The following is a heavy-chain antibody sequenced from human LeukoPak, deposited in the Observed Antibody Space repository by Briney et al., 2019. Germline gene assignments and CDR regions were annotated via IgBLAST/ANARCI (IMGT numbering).Heavy chain of an antibody. CDR3: AKGGYSYGYSFDY. Sequence: GGSLRLSCAASGFTFSSYGMHWLRQAPGKGLEWVAVIWYDGSNKYYADSVKGRLTISRDNSKNTLYLQMNSLRAEDTAVYYCAKGGYSYGYSFDYWGQGTLVTVSS. V-gene: IGHV3-33*06. D-gene: IGHD5-18*01. CDR1: GFTFSSYG. J-gene: IGHJ4*02. CDR2: IWYDGSNK.